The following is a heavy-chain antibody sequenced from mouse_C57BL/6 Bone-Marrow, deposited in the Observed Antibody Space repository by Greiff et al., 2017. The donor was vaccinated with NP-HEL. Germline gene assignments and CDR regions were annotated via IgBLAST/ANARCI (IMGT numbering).Heavy chain of an antibody. CDR2: IDPSDSYT. CDR3: ARGATVVDGDYFDY. J-gene: IGHJ2*01. D-gene: IGHD1-1*01. V-gene: IGHV1-69*01. CDR1: GYTFTSYW. Sequence: QVQLQQPGAELVMPGASVKLSCKASGYTFTSYWMHWVKQRPGQGLEWIGEIDPSDSYTNYNQKFKGKSTLTVDKSSSTAYMQLSILTSEDSAVYYCARGATVVDGDYFDYWGPGTTLTVSS.